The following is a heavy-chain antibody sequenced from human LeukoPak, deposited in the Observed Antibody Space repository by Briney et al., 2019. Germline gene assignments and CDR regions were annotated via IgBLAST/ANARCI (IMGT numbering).Heavy chain of an antibody. Sequence: AGGSLRLSCAASGFTFNSYSMNWVRQAPGKGLEWVSSISSSSSYIYYADSVKGRFTISRDNAKNSLYLQMNSLRAEDTAVYYCARDLPPTYYWGQGTLVTVSS. CDR2: ISSSSSYI. V-gene: IGHV3-21*01. J-gene: IGHJ4*02. CDR1: GFTFNSYS. CDR3: ARDLPPTYY.